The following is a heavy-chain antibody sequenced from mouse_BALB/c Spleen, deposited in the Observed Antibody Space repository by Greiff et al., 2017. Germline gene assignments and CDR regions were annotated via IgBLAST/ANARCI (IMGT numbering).Heavy chain of an antibody. V-gene: IGHV1-9*01. CDR1: GYTFSSYW. J-gene: IGHJ2*01. CDR3: ARVITTVVAPDY. CDR2: ILPGSGST. D-gene: IGHD1-1*01. Sequence: QVQLQQSGAELMKPGASVKISCKATGYTFSSYWIEWVKQRPGHGLEWIGEILPGSGSTNYNEKFKGKATFTADTSSNTAYMQLSSLTSEDSAVYYCARVITTVVAPDYWGQGTTLTVSS.